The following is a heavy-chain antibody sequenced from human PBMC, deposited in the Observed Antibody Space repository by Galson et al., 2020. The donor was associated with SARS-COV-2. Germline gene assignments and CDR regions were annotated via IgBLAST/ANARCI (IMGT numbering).Heavy chain of an antibody. J-gene: IGHJ3*02. CDR3: ARDLGYYYDGSGYPLDAFDI. Sequence: ASVKVSCKASGYTFTGYYMHWVRQAPGQGLEWMGWINPNSGGTNYAQKFQGRVTMTRDTSISTAYMELSRLRSDDTAVYYCARDLGYYYDGSGYPLDAFDIWGQGTMVTVSS. CDR2: INPNSGGT. D-gene: IGHD3-22*01. CDR1: GYTFTGYY. V-gene: IGHV1-2*02.